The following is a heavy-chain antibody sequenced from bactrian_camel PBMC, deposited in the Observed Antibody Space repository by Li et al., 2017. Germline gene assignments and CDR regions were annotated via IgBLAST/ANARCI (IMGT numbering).Heavy chain of an antibody. Sequence: HVQLVESGGGSVQTGGSLRLSCVASGDTIDRYCMTWFRQGPGKERVPVASIDEDDSATYTDSVKDRFTISRDNAKTTLDLQMNSLTPEDTAMYYCAAESATPCVADGIWIEYDYNYWGQGTQVTVS. J-gene: IGHJ4*01. D-gene: IGHD6*01. CDR1: GDTIDRYC. V-gene: IGHV3S6*01. CDR2: IDEDDSAT. CDR3: AAESATPCVADGIWIEYDYNY.